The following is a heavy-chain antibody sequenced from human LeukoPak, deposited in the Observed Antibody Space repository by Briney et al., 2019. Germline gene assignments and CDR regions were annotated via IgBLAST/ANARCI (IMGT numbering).Heavy chain of an antibody. CDR2: IYTSGST. Sequence: SQTLSLTCTVSGGSISSGSYYWSWIRQPAGKGLEWIGRIYTSGSTNYNPSLKSRVTISVDTSKNQFSLKLSSVTAADTAVYYCARVGGYRSLDVWGKGTTVTVSS. CDR3: ARVGGYRSLDV. CDR1: GGSISSGSYY. V-gene: IGHV4-61*02. D-gene: IGHD5-12*01. J-gene: IGHJ6*04.